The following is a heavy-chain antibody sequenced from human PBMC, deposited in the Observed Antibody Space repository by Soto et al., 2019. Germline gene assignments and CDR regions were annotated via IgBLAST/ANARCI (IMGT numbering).Heavy chain of an antibody. CDR3: ARDYYFSMVRGVTRFYS. J-gene: IGHJ5*01. Sequence: ASVKVSCKASGYTFTSYGISWVRQAPGQGLEWMGWISAYNGNTNYAQKLQGRVTMTTDTSTSTAYMELRSLRSDDTAVYYCARDYYFSMVRGVTRFYSWGQGTLVPVSS. D-gene: IGHD3-10*01. CDR1: GYTFTSYG. CDR2: ISAYNGNT. V-gene: IGHV1-18*01.